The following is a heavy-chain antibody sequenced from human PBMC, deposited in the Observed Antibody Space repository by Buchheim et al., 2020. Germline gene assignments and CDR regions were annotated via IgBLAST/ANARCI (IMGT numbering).Heavy chain of an antibody. CDR1: GGSISSYY. J-gene: IGHJ4*02. CDR3: AGLIAVAGTIDY. CDR2: IYYSGST. V-gene: IGHV4-59*01. Sequence: QVQLQESGPGLVKPSETLSLTCTVSGGSISSYYWSWIRQPPGKGLEWIGYIYYSGSTNYNPSLKSRVTISVDTSNNQFSLKLSSVTAADTAVYYCAGLIAVAGTIDYWGQGTL. D-gene: IGHD6-19*01.